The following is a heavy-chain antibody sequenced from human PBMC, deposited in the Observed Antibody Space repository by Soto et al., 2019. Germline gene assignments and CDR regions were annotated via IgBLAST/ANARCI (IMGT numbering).Heavy chain of an antibody. J-gene: IGHJ5*02. CDR2: INHTGAT. Sequence: QVQLQESGPGLVRPSQTLSLTCTVSGASIISLVYYWTWIRQPPGKVLEWFGHINHTGATYYNPPLESRVVMSVDTSNNQFSLKLSSVTAADTAVFYCARGAVVSLVRGVMGGNWFDPWGQGTLVTVSS. V-gene: IGHV4-30-4*01. CDR3: ARGAVVSLVRGVMGGNWFDP. D-gene: IGHD3-10*01. CDR1: GASIISLVYY.